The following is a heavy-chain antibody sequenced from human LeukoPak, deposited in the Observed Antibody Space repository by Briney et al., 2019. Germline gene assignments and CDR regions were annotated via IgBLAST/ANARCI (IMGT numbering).Heavy chain of an antibody. V-gene: IGHV4-34*01. J-gene: IGHJ4*02. CDR3: ATGRNSSSWYRAFDY. CDR1: GGSFSGYY. CDR2: INHSGST. D-gene: IGHD6-13*01. Sequence: QPSETLSLTCAVYGGSFSGYYWSWIRQPPGKGLEWIGEINHSGSTNYNPSLKSRVTISVDTSKNQFSLKLSSVTAADTAVYYCATGRNSSSWYRAFDYWGQGTLVTVSS.